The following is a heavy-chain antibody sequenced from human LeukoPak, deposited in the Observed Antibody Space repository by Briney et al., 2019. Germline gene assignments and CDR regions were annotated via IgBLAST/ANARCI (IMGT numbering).Heavy chain of an antibody. CDR1: GFTFSSYA. Sequence: GGSLRLSCAASGFTFSSYAMSWVRQAPGKGLEWVSGINWNGGSTGYADSVKGRFTISRDNAKNSLYLQMNSLRAEDTAVYYCARGVVIAAGYPWFDPWGQGTLVIVSS. CDR2: INWNGGST. D-gene: IGHD2-15*01. CDR3: ARGVVIAAGYPWFDP. J-gene: IGHJ5*02. V-gene: IGHV3-20*04.